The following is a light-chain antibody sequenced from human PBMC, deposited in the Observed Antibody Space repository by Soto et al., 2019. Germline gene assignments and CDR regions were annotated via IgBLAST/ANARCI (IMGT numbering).Light chain of an antibody. J-gene: IGKJ1*01. V-gene: IGKV1-17*01. CDR3: LQHNNYPWT. CDR2: ATS. CDR1: QTITSY. Sequence: DIQMTQSPSSLSASVGDRVTITCRASQTITSYLNWYQQKPGKAPKHLIYATSSLQSGVPSRFSGSGSGTEFTLTISSLQPEDFATYYCLQHNNYPWTFGQGTKV.